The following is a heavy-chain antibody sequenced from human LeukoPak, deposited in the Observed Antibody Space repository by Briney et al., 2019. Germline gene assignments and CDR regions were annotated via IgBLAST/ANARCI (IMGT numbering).Heavy chain of an antibody. J-gene: IGHJ4*02. CDR2: IRSKAYGGTT. CDR3: TRSGYYYEGYFDY. D-gene: IGHD3-22*01. V-gene: IGHV3-49*04. CDR1: GFTFGDYA. Sequence: GGSLRLSCTASGFTFGDYAMSWVRQAPGKGLEWVGFIRSKAYGGTTEYAASVKGRFTISRDDSKSIAYLQMNSLKTEDTAVYYCTRSGYYYEGYFDYWGQGALVTVSS.